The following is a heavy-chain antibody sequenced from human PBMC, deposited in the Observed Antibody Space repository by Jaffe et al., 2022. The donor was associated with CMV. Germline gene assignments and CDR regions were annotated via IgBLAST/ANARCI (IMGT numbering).Heavy chain of an antibody. D-gene: IGHD1-26*01. CDR1: GYTFTSYA. V-gene: IGHV1-3*01. CDR3: ARPGRGYLSVWGFDY. Sequence: QVQLVQSGAEVKKPGASVKVSCKASGYTFTSYAMHWVRQAPGQRLEWMGWINAGNGNTKYSQKFQGRVTITRDTSASTAYMELSSLRSEDTAVYYCARPGRGYLSVWGFDYWGQGTLVTVSS. CDR2: INAGNGNT. J-gene: IGHJ4*02.